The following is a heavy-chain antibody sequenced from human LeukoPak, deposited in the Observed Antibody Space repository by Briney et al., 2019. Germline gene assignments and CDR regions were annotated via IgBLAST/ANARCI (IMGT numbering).Heavy chain of an antibody. J-gene: IGHJ3*02. V-gene: IGHV1-2*02. CDR3: ATTATMVRGVKAFDI. D-gene: IGHD3-10*01. CDR1: GYTFTGYY. CDR2: INPNSGGT. Sequence: ASVKVSCKASGYTFTGYYMHWVRQAPGQGLEWMGWINPNSGGTNYAQKFQGRVTMTRDTSISTAYMELSRLRSDDTAVYYCATTATMVRGVKAFDIWGQGTMVTVSS.